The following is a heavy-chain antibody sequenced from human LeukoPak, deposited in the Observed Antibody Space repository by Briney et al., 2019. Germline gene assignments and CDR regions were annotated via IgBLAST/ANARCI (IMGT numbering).Heavy chain of an antibody. CDR1: GDSTIYNY. Sequence: SETLSLTCSVSGDSTIYNYWSWIRQPAGKGLEWIGRIFSDGKINYSPSLESRFTMSVDNAKNQFSLRLSSVTAADTAVYYCARGPGVFGRIWYMDVWGQGTTFSVSS. D-gene: IGHD3-3*01. J-gene: IGHJ6*03. CDR3: ARGPGVFGRIWYMDV. V-gene: IGHV4-4*07. CDR2: IFSDGKI.